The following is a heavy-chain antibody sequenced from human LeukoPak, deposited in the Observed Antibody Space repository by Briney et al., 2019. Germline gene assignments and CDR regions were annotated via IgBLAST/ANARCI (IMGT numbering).Heavy chain of an antibody. V-gene: IGHV1-8*02. CDR1: GYTFTGYY. CDR3: ARGNYDFWSGYYKTPRVHRSATDY. CDR2: MNPNSGNT. D-gene: IGHD3-3*01. Sequence: ASVKVSCKASGYTFTGYYMHWVRQAPGQGLEWMGWMNPNSGNTGYAQKFQGRVTMTRNTSISTAYMELSSLRSEDTAVYYCARGNYDFWSGYYKTPRVHRSATDYWGQGTLVTVSS. J-gene: IGHJ4*02.